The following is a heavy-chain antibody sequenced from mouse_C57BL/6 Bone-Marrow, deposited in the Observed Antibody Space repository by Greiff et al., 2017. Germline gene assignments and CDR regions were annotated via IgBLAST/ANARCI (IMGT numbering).Heavy chain of an antibody. V-gene: IGHV2-5*01. D-gene: IGHD2-3*01. J-gene: IGHJ3*01. Sequence: QVQLQQSGPGLVQPSQSLSITCTVSGFSLTSYGVHWVRQSPEKGLEWLGVIWRGGSTDYNAAFMSRLSITKDNSKSQDFFKMNSLQADDTAIYYCAKLIYDGYPFAYWGQGTLVTVSA. CDR2: IWRGGST. CDR3: AKLIYDGYPFAY. CDR1: GFSLTSYG.